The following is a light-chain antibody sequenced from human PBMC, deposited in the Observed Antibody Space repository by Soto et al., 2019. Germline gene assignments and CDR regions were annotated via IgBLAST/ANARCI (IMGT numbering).Light chain of an antibody. Sequence: ERVITQSPPTLSVSPGERATLSCRAGQGVTTNFAWYQQKSGQSPRLLIYDVSIRATGVPARFSATGSETDFTLTISGLQSEDSAVYFCQQYNNWPFSFGQGTRLEIK. CDR1: QGVTTN. J-gene: IGKJ5*01. V-gene: IGKV3-15*01. CDR3: QQYNNWPFS. CDR2: DVS.